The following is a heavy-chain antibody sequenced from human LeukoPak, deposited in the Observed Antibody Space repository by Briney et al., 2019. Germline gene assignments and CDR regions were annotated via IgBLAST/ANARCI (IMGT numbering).Heavy chain of an antibody. CDR3: AREGYCSRTSCSLDAIEI. J-gene: IGHJ3*02. V-gene: IGHV3-23*01. Sequence: PGGSLRLSCAASGFTFSSYAMSWVRQAPGKGLEWVSAISGSGGSTYYADSVKGRFTISRDNAKNSLYLQMNSLRAEDTAVYYCAREGYCSRTSCSLDAIEIWGQGTLVAVSS. CDR1: GFTFSSYA. CDR2: ISGSGGST. D-gene: IGHD2-2*01.